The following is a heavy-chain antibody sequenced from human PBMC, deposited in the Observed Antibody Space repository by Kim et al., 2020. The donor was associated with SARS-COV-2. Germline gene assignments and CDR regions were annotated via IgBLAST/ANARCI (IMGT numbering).Heavy chain of an antibody. J-gene: IGHJ6*02. CDR2: IANDASSK. D-gene: IGHD5-12*01. CDR1: GFNFNMYG. CDR3: AKESRLATINFGLDV. V-gene: IGHV3-30*18. Sequence: GGSLRLSCAVSGFNFNMYGMHWVRQAPGKGPEWVAVIANDASSKYHADSVKGRFTISRDNSKNTLYLQMNSLRPEDTAIYYCAKESRLATINFGLDVWG.